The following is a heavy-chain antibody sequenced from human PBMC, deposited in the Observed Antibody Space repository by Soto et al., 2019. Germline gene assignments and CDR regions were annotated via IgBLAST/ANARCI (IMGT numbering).Heavy chain of an antibody. J-gene: IGHJ4*02. D-gene: IGHD6-19*01. V-gene: IGHV3-30*18. Sequence: QVQLVESGGGVVQPGRSLRLSCAASGFTFSSYGMHWVRQAPGKGLEWVAVISYDGSNKYYADSVKGRFTISRDNSKNTLYLQRNSLRAEDTAEYYCAKEPGIAVAGTFDYWGQGTLVTVSS. CDR3: AKEPGIAVAGTFDY. CDR1: GFTFSSYG. CDR2: ISYDGSNK.